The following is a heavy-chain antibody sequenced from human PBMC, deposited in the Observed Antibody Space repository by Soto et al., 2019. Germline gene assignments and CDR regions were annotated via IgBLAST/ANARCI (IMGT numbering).Heavy chain of an antibody. D-gene: IGHD2-15*01. V-gene: IGHV1-8*01. CDR1: GYTFTSYD. J-gene: IGHJ5*02. CDR3: ARVAKGLCSRGSCYPRYNWFDP. CDR2: MNPNSGNT. Sequence: QVQLVQSGAEVKKPGASVKVSCKASGYTFTSYDINWVRQATGQGLEWMGWMNPNSGNTGYAQKFQGRVTMTRNTSISTAYIELSSLRSEDTAVYYCARVAKGLCSRGSCYPRYNWFDPWGQVTLVTVSS.